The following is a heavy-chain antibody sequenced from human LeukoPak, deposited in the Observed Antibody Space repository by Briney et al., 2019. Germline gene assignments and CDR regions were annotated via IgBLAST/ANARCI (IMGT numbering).Heavy chain of an antibody. CDR3: VKVSVTGTSVDY. CDR2: TSSNGRST. V-gene: IGHV3-64D*06. CDR1: GFTFSSYT. D-gene: IGHD6-19*01. Sequence: GGSLRLSCSASGFTFSSYTMQWFRQAPGKGLEYDSATSSNGRSTYCADSVKGRFTISRDNSKNTLYLQMSSLRAEDTAVYYCVKVSVTGTSVDYWGQGTLVTVSS. J-gene: IGHJ4*02.